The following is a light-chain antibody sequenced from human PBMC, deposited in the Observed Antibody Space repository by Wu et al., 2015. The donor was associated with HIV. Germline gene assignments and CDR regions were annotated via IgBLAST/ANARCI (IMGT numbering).Light chain of an antibody. CDR1: QSVSSDY. CDR2: SAS. V-gene: IGKV3D-20*02. CDR3: QQRRYWPLYT. J-gene: IGKJ2*01. Sequence: EIVLTQSPGTLSLSPGERATLSCRASQSVSSDYLAWYQQKPGQAPRLLIYSASSRATDIPDRFSGSGSGTDFTLTISSLEPEDFAVYYCQQRRYWPLYTFGQGTKLEIK.